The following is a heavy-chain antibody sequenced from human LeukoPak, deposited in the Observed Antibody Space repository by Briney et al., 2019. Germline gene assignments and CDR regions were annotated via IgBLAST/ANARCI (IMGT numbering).Heavy chain of an antibody. CDR1: GFTFSSYA. V-gene: IGHV3-23*01. Sequence: GGSLRLSCAASGFTFSSYAMSWVRQAPGKGLEWVSAISVSGLGTYYADSVKGRFSISRDNSKNTLYLQMNSLRVEDTAVYYCAKDVSQLSNYYYGMDVWGQGTRSPSP. J-gene: IGHJ6*02. CDR2: ISVSGLGT. CDR3: AKDVSQLSNYYYGMDV.